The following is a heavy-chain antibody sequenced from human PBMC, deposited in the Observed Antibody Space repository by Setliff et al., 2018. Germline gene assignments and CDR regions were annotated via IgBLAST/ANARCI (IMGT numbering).Heavy chain of an antibody. J-gene: IGHJ4*02. CDR2: INPSGGST. CDR3: AREQLVDRGFDY. CDR1: GYTFTSYG. Sequence: ASVKVSCKASGYTFTSYGISWVRQAPGQGLEWMGIINPSGGSTSYAQKFQGRVTMTRDTSTSTVYMELSSLRSEDTAVYYCAREQLVDRGFDYWGQGTQVTVSS. V-gene: IGHV1-46*01. D-gene: IGHD6-6*01.